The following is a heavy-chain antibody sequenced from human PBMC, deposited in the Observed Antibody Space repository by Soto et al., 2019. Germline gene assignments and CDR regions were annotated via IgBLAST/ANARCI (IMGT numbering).Heavy chain of an antibody. V-gene: IGHV3-7*01. J-gene: IGHJ5*02. Sequence: EVQLVESGGGLVQPGGSLRLSCAASGFTFSSYWMSWVRQGPGKGLEWVANIKQDGSEKYYVDSVKGRFTISRDNAKNSLYLQMNSLRAEDTAVYYCARRRRYSSSWGRLDNWFDPWGQGTLVTVSS. CDR2: IKQDGSEK. CDR3: ARRRRYSSSWGRLDNWFDP. D-gene: IGHD6-13*01. CDR1: GFTFSSYW.